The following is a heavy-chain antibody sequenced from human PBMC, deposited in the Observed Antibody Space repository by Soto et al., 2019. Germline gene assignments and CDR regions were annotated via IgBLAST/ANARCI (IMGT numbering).Heavy chain of an antibody. CDR3: ARLLPDAFDI. J-gene: IGHJ3*02. V-gene: IGHV3-66*04. CDR2: IYSGGST. CDR1: GFTVSSNY. D-gene: IGHD2-15*01. Sequence: EVQLVESGGGLVQPGGSLRLSCAASGFTVSSNYMSWVRQAPGKGLEWVSGIYSGGSTYYADSVKGRFTISRDNSKNTLYLQMNSLRAEDTAVYYSARLLPDAFDIWGQGTMVTVSS.